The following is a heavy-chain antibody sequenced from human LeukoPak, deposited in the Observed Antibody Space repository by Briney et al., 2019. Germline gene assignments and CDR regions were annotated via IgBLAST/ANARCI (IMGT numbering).Heavy chain of an antibody. D-gene: IGHD5-18*01. J-gene: IGHJ4*02. CDR1: RFTFISYW. V-gene: IGHV3-74*01. CDR2: IKGDGSST. Sequence: PGGALRLSCASSRFTFISYWMHSVRHTPGKGLVWVSRIKGDGSSTSYADSVKGRFTISRDNAKNTLYLQMNSLRAEDTAVYYCARDGYSFGHDFDYWGQGTLVTVSS. CDR3: ARDGYSFGHDFDY.